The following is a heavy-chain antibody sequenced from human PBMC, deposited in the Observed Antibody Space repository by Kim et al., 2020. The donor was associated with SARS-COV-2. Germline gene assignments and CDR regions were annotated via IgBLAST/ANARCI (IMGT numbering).Heavy chain of an antibody. V-gene: IGHV5-51*01. CDR3: ARRGSSSSDRWAFDY. D-gene: IGHD6-6*01. Sequence: PSFQGQVTISADKSISTAYLQWSSLKASDTAMYYCARRGSSSSDRWAFDYWGQGTLVTVSS. J-gene: IGHJ4*02.